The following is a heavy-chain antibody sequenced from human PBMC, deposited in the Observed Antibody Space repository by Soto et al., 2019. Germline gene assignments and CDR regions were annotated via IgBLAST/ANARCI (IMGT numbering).Heavy chain of an antibody. Sequence: ASVKVSCKASGYTFTSYAMHWVRQAPGQRLEWMGWINAGNGNTKYSQKFQGRVTITRDTSASTAYMELSSLRSEDTAVYYCARGTYYYGSGSPLWAWFDPWGQGTLVTVSP. CDR2: INAGNGNT. J-gene: IGHJ5*02. D-gene: IGHD3-10*01. CDR3: ARGTYYYGSGSPLWAWFDP. V-gene: IGHV1-3*01. CDR1: GYTFTSYA.